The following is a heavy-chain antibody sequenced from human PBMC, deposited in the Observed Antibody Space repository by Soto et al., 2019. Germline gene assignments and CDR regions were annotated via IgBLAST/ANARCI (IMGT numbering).Heavy chain of an antibody. V-gene: IGHV4-34*01. J-gene: IGHJ4*02. D-gene: IGHD3-16*02. Sequence: SETLSLTCAVYGGSFSGYYWSWIRQPPGKGLEWIGEINHSGSTNYNPSLKSRVTISVDTSKNQFSLKLSSVTAADTAVYYCARPRRNYDYIWGSYRYRYYFDYWGQGTLVTVSS. CDR1: GGSFSGYY. CDR2: INHSGST. CDR3: ARPRRNYDYIWGSYRYRYYFDY.